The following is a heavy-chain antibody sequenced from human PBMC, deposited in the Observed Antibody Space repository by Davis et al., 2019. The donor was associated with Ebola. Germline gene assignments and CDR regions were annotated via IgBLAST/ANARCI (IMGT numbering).Heavy chain of an antibody. J-gene: IGHJ6*02. D-gene: IGHD5-18*01. Sequence: GESLKISCAASGFTFSSYAMHWVRQAPGKGLERVAVISYDGSNKYYADSVKGRFTISRDNSKNTLYLQMNSLRAEDTAVYYCAKDTAMGGYYYYGMDVWGQGTTVTVSS. CDR2: ISYDGSNK. V-gene: IGHV3-30*04. CDR3: AKDTAMGGYYYYGMDV. CDR1: GFTFSSYA.